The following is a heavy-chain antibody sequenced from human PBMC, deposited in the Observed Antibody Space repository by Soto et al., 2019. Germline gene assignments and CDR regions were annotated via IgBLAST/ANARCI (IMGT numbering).Heavy chain of an antibody. CDR2: IYSGGST. CDR3: ARVKERKYYFDY. Sequence: EVQLVETGGGLIQPGGSLRLSCAASGFTVSSNYMSWVRQAPGKGLEWVSVIYSGGSTYYADSVKGRFTISRDNSKNTLYLQMNSLRAEDTAVYYCARVKERKYYFDYWGQGTLVTVSS. J-gene: IGHJ4*02. CDR1: GFTVSSNY. V-gene: IGHV3-53*02.